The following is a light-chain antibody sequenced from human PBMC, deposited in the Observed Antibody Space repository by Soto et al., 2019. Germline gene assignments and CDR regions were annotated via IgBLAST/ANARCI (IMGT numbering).Light chain of an antibody. J-gene: IGKJ5*01. Sequence: ESMLTQSPATLSLSPGERATLSCRASQSVRSYLAWYQQKPGQAPRLLIYDASNRAPGIPARFSGSGSGTDLTLTSSSLEPDDFAVYYCQQRSSWPRITFGQGIRMDI. CDR2: DAS. CDR1: QSVRSY. CDR3: QQRSSWPRIT. V-gene: IGKV3-11*01.